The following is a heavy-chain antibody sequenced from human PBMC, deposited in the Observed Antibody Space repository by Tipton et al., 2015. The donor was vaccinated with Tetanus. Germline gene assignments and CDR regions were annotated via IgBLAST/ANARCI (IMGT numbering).Heavy chain of an antibody. J-gene: IGHJ4*02. CDR2: IYRSGFT. D-gene: IGHD3-3*02. CDR3: ARVGFTIRWRLDF. V-gene: IGHV4-38-2*01. CDR1: GYSIGSDYY. Sequence: TLSLTCAVSGYSIGSDYYWGWVRQPPGRGLEWIGSIYRSGFTYYNPSLKSRVAISMDTSKNQFSLERTSVTAADTAVYYCARVGFTIRWRLDFWGQGTLVTVSS.